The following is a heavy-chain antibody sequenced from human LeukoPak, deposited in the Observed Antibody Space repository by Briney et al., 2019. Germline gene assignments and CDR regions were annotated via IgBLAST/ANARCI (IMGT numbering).Heavy chain of an antibody. CDR3: ARFGNPAWDFLSGDYVAYYFNC. Sequence: GGSLSLSCAASGFTFSSYSMYWVRQAPGKGLGLVSRINSYGSSSTYADSVKGRFVISRDNAKNTQYLQMNSLVAEGTAVGYCARFGNPAWDFLSGDYVAYYFNCWGQGSLVTVSS. D-gene: IGHD3-3*01. CDR2: INSYGSSS. V-gene: IGHV3-74*01. CDR1: GFTFSSYS. J-gene: IGHJ4*02.